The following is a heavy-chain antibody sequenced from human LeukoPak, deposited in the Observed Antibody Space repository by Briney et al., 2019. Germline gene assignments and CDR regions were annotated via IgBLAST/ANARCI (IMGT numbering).Heavy chain of an antibody. CDR2: IYYSGST. V-gene: IGHV4-30-4*01. CDR3: ARAESYYYGSGSYYKPPDAFDI. CDR1: GGSISSGDYY. J-gene: IGHJ3*02. Sequence: SETLSLTWTVSGGSISSGDYYWSWIRQPPGKGLEWIGYIYYSGSTYYNPSLKSRVTISVDTSKNQFSLKLSSVTAADTAVYYCARAESYYYGSGSYYKPPDAFDIWGQGTMVTVSS. D-gene: IGHD3-10*01.